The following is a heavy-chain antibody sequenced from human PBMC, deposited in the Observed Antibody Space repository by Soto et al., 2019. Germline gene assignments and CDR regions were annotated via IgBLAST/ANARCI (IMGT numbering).Heavy chain of an antibody. CDR3: ASFGSASYNYYRVDV. J-gene: IGHJ6*02. Sequence: QVQLVQSEPEVRKPGASVKVSCKASGYIFTNYDITWVRQAPGQGLEWMGWVSGYNGNTKYAQKFQDRVTMTTDTTTSTVYMEMRSMRSDDTGVYQHASFGSASYNYYRVDVWGQGTTVFVSS. V-gene: IGHV1-18*01. CDR1: GYIFTNYD. D-gene: IGHD3-3*01. CDR2: VSGYNGNT.